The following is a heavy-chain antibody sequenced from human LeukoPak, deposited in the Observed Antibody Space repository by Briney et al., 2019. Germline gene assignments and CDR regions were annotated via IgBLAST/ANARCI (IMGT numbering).Heavy chain of an antibody. V-gene: IGHV4-34*01. Sequence: SETLSLTCAVSGGSFLGSPWNSIRQSPEKGLEWIGEINHSGRTNYNPSLKSRVTISVDTSTSQFFLKLTSVTAADTAVYYCARNASTMVTLPYYFDVWGQGTLVTVSS. D-gene: IGHD4-23*01. CDR2: INHSGRT. CDR1: GGSFLGSP. CDR3: ARNASTMVTLPYYFDV. J-gene: IGHJ4*02.